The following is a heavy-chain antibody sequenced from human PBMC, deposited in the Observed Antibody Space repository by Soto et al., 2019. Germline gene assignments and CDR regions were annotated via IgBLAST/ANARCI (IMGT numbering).Heavy chain of an antibody. CDR3: ARLWSGSRPGFDP. Sequence: QVQLQESGPGLVKPSQTLSLTCTVSGGSISSGDYYWSWIRQHPGKGLEWIGYIYYSGSTYYNPSLKSRVNISVDTSKNQFSLKLSSVTAADTAVYYCARLWSGSRPGFDPWGQGTLVTVSS. D-gene: IGHD3-3*01. V-gene: IGHV4-31*03. CDR1: GGSISSGDYY. CDR2: IYYSGST. J-gene: IGHJ5*02.